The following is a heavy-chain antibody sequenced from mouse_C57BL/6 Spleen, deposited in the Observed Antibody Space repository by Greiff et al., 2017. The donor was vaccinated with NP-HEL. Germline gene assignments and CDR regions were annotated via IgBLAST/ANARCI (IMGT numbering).Heavy chain of an antibody. V-gene: IGHV3-6*01. J-gene: IGHJ3*01. CDR3: ARGRYGYFAWFAY. CDR1: GYSITSGYY. CDR2: ISYDGSN. D-gene: IGHD2-2*01. Sequence: ESGPGLVKPSQSLSLTCSVTGYSITSGYYWNWIRQFPGNKLEWMGYISYDGSNNYNPSLKNRISITRDTSKNQFFLKLNSVTTEDTATYYCARGRYGYFAWFAYWGKGTLVTVSA.